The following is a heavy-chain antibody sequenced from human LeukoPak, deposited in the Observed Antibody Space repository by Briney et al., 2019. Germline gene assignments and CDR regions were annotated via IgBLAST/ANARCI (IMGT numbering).Heavy chain of an antibody. D-gene: IGHD3-3*01. J-gene: IGHJ4*02. CDR2: FDPENDGP. Sequence: ASVKVSCKVSGYTLSDLSMHWVRQAPGKGLEWMGGFDPENDGPIYAQKFQGRVTMTGDTSTDTAYMELSGLRSDDTAVYYCATPPFGVVMPDYWGQGTLVTVSS. CDR3: ATPPFGVVMPDY. V-gene: IGHV1-24*01. CDR1: GYTLSDLS.